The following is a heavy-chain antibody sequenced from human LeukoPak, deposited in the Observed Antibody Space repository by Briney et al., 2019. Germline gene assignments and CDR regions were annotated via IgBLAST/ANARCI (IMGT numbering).Heavy chain of an antibody. D-gene: IGHD4-17*01. CDR1: GYTFTGYY. CDR3: AGSSTAAFDY. J-gene: IGHJ4*02. V-gene: IGHV1-2*02. Sequence: VASVKVSCKASGYTFTGYYMHWVRQAPGQGLEWMGWIDPNSGGTNYAQKFQGRVTMTRDTSISTAYMDLSRLRSDDTAVYYCAGSSTAAFDYWGQGALVTVSS. CDR2: IDPNSGGT.